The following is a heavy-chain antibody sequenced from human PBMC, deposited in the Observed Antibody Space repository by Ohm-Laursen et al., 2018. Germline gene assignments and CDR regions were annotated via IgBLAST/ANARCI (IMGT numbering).Heavy chain of an antibody. J-gene: IGHJ6*02. Sequence: SDTLSLTCTVSGGSISSYYWSWIRQPPGKGLEWIGYIYYSGSTNYNPSLKSRVTISVDTSKNQFSLKLSSVTAADTAVYYCARDRVTIFGVVFGMDVWGQGTTVTVSS. V-gene: IGHV4-59*12. D-gene: IGHD3-3*01. CDR2: IYYSGST. CDR1: GGSISSYY. CDR3: ARDRVTIFGVVFGMDV.